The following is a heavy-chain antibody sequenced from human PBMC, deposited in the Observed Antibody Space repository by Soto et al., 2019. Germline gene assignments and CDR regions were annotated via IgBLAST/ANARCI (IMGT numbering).Heavy chain of an antibody. CDR3: AKRERWPASGPY. J-gene: IGHJ4*02. Sequence: GGSLRLSCAASGFTFSSYSMTWVRQAPGKGLEWVSDISGSGDNTYYADSVKGRFTISRDNSKNTLDLQMNSLRAEDTALYYCAKRERWPASGPYWGQGTLVTVSS. CDR2: ISGSGDNT. V-gene: IGHV3-23*01. D-gene: IGHD1-1*01. CDR1: GFTFSSYS.